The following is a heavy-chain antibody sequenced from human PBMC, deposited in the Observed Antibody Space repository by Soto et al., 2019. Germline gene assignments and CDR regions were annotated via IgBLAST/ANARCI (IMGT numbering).Heavy chain of an antibody. CDR2: ISGSGGKT. Sequence: PGGSLRLSCAASGFTFSTYAMSWVRQAPGKGLEWVTAISGSGGKTYYADSVKGRFTISRDNSKNTLYLQMSSLRAEDTAVYYCAKEPSSSGWFGLWGQGTLVTVSS. CDR3: AKEPSSSGWFGL. V-gene: IGHV3-23*01. CDR1: GFTFSTYA. J-gene: IGHJ4*02. D-gene: IGHD6-19*01.